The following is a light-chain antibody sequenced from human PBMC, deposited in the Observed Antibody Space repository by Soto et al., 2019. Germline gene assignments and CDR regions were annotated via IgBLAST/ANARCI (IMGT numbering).Light chain of an antibody. V-gene: IGKV3-20*01. CDR2: GAS. J-gene: IGKJ5*01. Sequence: EIVMTQSPATLSVSPGEIATLSCRASQSINRDLAWYEQKPGQAPRLLIYGASSRATGIPDRFSGSGSGTDFTLTISRLEAEDFAVYYCQYYGSSPPTTFGQGTLLEVK. CDR3: QYYGSSPPTT. CDR1: QSINRD.